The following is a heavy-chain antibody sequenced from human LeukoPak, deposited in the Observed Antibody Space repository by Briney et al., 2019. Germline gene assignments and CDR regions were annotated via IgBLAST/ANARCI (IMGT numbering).Heavy chain of an antibody. D-gene: IGHD6-19*01. CDR2: VDPEDCET. CDR3: ARSQDSSGWYAALLDFDY. Sequence: ASVKISCKVSGYTFTDYYMHWVQQAPGKGLEWMGLVDPEDCETIYAEKFQGRVTITADTSTDTAYMELSSLRSEDTAVYYYARSQDSSGWYAALLDFDYWGQGTLVTVSS. V-gene: IGHV1-69-2*01. CDR1: GYTFTDYY. J-gene: IGHJ4*02.